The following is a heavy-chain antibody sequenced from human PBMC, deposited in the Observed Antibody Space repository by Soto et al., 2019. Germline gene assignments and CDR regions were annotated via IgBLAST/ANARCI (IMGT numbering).Heavy chain of an antibody. J-gene: IGHJ6*02. CDR3: ARKLRDSVNWGGFTYYYDMDA. CDR2: ISQDGSKE. V-gene: IGHV3-33*03. Sequence: QIQLVESGGGVVQPGGSLRLSCTVSGFTFINYVIHWVRQSPGKGLEWVALISQDGSKEFYAASVKGRVTISRDNSKNTVFLDMNSLRAEDTAIYYCARKLRDSVNWGGFTYYYDMDAWGQGTTVTVSS. CDR1: GFTFINYV. D-gene: IGHD7-27*01.